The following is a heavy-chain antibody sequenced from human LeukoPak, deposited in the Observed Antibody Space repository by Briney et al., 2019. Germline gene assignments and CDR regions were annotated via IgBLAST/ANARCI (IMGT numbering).Heavy chain of an antibody. Sequence: SETLSLTCTVSGGSVSSYYWSWIRQPAGKGLEWIGRIYTSVSTIYNPSLKSRVTMSVDTSKNQFSLKLSSVTAADTAVYYCARVSDYVWGSYRYTDYYYSMDVWGKGTTVTVSS. V-gene: IGHV4-4*07. CDR3: ARVSDYVWGSYRYTDYYYSMDV. D-gene: IGHD3-16*02. CDR1: GGSVSSYY. J-gene: IGHJ6*03. CDR2: IYTSVST.